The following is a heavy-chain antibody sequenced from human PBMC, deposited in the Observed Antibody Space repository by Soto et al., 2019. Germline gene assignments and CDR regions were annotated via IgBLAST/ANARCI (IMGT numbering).Heavy chain of an antibody. J-gene: IGHJ6*02. Sequence: GGSLRLSCAASGFTFSSYSMNWVRQAPGKGLEWVSSISSSSSYIYYADSVKGRFTISRDNAKNSLYLQMNSLRAEDTAVYYCARAQGQGLVTDYYYGMVVWGQGTSVTVSS. CDR1: GFTFSSYS. D-gene: IGHD6-19*01. CDR3: ARAQGQGLVTDYYYGMVV. V-gene: IGHV3-21*01. CDR2: ISSSSSYI.